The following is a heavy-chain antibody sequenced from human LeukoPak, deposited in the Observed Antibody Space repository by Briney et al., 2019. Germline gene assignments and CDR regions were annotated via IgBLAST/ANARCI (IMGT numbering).Heavy chain of an antibody. Sequence: ASVKVSCKASGYTFTSYGISWVRQAPGQGLEWMGWISAYNGNTNYAQKLQGRVTTTTDTSTSTAYMELRSLRSDDTAVYYCARVDYYGSGSYSLGDYWGQGTLVTVSS. CDR1: GYTFTSYG. CDR3: ARVDYYGSGSYSLGDY. J-gene: IGHJ4*02. CDR2: ISAYNGNT. D-gene: IGHD3-10*01. V-gene: IGHV1-18*04.